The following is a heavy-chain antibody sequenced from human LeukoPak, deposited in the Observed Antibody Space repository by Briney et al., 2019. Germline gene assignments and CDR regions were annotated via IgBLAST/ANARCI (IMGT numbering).Heavy chain of an antibody. J-gene: IGHJ4*02. CDR1: GFTFSSYA. D-gene: IGHD3-22*01. Sequence: GGSLRLSCAASGFTFSSYAMNWVRQAPGKGLEWVSSISRGSDHIFYADSMKGRFTISRDNAKNSLYLQMKSLRDEDTAVYYCAKSSYYDASGYYREYYFDYWGQGTLVTVSS. V-gene: IGHV3-21*04. CDR3: AKSSYYDASGYYREYYFDY. CDR2: ISRGSDHI.